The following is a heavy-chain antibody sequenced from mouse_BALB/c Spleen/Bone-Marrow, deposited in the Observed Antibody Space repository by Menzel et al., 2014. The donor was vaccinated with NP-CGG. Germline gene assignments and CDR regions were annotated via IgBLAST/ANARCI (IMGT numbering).Heavy chain of an antibody. D-gene: IGHD1-1*01. CDR1: GDSIXSGY. CDR2: ISYSGST. V-gene: IGHV3-8*02. J-gene: IGHJ4*01. CDR3: ASLLRIYYAMDY. Sequence: VQLKQSGPSLVKPSQTLSLTCSVTGDSIXSGYWNWIRKFPGNKLEYMGYISYSGSTYYNPSLKSRISITRDTSKNQYYLQLNSVTTEDTATYYCASLLRIYYAMDYWGQGTSVTVSS.